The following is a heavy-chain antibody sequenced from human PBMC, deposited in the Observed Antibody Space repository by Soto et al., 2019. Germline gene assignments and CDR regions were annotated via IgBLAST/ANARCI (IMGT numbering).Heavy chain of an antibody. CDR1: GFTFGNYA. CDR3: ATDAIPYNGVCDASDL. V-gene: IGHV3-23*01. Sequence: EVQLLESGGGLIQPGGSLRLSCAASGFTFGNYAMSWVRQAPGKGLEWVASLGGGGDDTYYAASVRGRFTVARDNSNNKLFLHMNSLTAEDTALYYCATDAIPYNGVCDASDLWGQGTKVTVSS. D-gene: IGHD2-8*01. J-gene: IGHJ3*01. CDR2: LGGGGDDT.